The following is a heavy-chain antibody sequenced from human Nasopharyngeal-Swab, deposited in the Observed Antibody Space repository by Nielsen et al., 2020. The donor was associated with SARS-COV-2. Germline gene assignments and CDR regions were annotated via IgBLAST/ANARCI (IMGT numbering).Heavy chain of an antibody. J-gene: IGHJ6*03. V-gene: IGHV3-49*03. D-gene: IGHD4-17*01. Sequence: GGSLRLSCTGSGFSFGEYAMSWFRQAPGKGLEWVGFIRSKTYGGTTEYAAAVKGRFSISRDDSKSTAYLQMNSLKTEDTGVYYCGRDYGDNVDYYYSHYMDVWGEGTTVTVSS. CDR1: GFSFGEYA. CDR3: GRDYGDNVDYYYSHYMDV. CDR2: IRSKTYGGTT.